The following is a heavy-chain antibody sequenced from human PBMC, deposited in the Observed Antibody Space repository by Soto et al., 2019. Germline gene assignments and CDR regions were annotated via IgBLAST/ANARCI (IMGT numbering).Heavy chain of an antibody. CDR2: IYYNGST. V-gene: IGHV4-59*01. J-gene: IGHJ3*02. CDR3: ARDFYDSSGYLDDFDI. CDR1: GGSISSYY. D-gene: IGHD3-22*01. Sequence: PSETLSLTCTVSGGSISSYYWNWIRQPPGKGLEWIGYIYYNGSTNYNPSLKSRVTISVDTSKSQFSLKLSSVTAADTAVYYCARDFYDSSGYLDDFDIWGQGTMVTVS.